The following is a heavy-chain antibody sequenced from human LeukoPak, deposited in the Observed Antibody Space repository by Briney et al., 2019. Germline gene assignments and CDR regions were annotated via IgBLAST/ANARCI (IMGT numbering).Heavy chain of an antibody. CDR3: TRSGYNNGYDY. V-gene: IGHV3-74*03. J-gene: IGHJ4*02. D-gene: IGHD1-1*01. CDR1: GFIFSAHW. CDR2: ITPDGSAT. Sequence: GGSLRLSCVAAGFIFSAHWMHWVRQVPGKGLVAVSRITPDGSATAYADSVEGRFTISRDNAKNTLYLEMNSLTTEDTALYYCTRSGYNNGYDYWGQGTLVTVSS.